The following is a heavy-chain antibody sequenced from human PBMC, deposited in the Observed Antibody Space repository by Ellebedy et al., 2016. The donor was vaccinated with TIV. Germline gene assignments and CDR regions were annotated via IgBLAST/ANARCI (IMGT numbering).Heavy chain of an antibody. V-gene: IGHV3-74*01. D-gene: IGHD3-9*01. J-gene: IGHJ4*02. Sequence: GESLKISCAASGFTFSSYWMHWVRQAPGKGLVWVSRINTDGRTIDYADSVKGRFTISRDNAKNSLYLQMNSLRADDTAVYYCATDRGYFTFDYWGQGSLITVSS. CDR3: ATDRGYFTFDY. CDR2: INTDGRTI. CDR1: GFTFSSYW.